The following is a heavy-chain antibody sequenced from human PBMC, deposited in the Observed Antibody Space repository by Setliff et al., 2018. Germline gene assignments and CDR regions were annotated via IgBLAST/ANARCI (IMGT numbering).Heavy chain of an antibody. V-gene: IGHV3-48*03. CDR2: ISNGGGAV. CDR3: ARDQGSFGYRAFDY. D-gene: IGHD5-18*01. CDR1: GFSFTTYE. Sequence: GGSLRLSCAASGFSFTTYELNWVRQAPGKGLEWLAYISNGGGAVHYADSVKGRFTISRDNTKNSLYLQMNSLRAEDTAVYYCARDQGSFGYRAFDYWGLGTLVTVSS. J-gene: IGHJ4*02.